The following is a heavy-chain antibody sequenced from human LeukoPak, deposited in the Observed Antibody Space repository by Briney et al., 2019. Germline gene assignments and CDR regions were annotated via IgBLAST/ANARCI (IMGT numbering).Heavy chain of an antibody. CDR1: GFTFSSYG. CDR3: AKDRYCSSTSCYRGFDP. CDR2: IWYDGSNK. Sequence: PGGSLRLSCAASGFTFSSYGMHWVRQAPGKGLEWVAVIWYDGSNKYYADSVKGRFTISRDNSKNTLYLQMNSLRAEDTALYYCAKDRYCSSTSCYRGFDPWGQGTLVTVSS. D-gene: IGHD2-2*01. J-gene: IGHJ5*02. V-gene: IGHV3-33*06.